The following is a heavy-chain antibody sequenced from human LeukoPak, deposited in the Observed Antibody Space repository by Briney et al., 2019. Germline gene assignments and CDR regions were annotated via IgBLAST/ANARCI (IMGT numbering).Heavy chain of an antibody. CDR2: ISGSGGST. J-gene: IGHJ6*02. V-gene: IGHV3-23*01. CDR3: ARDTGYCSSTSCPESNYYYYGMDV. D-gene: IGHD2-2*01. Sequence: GGSLRLSCAASGFTFSSYAMSWVRQAPGKGLEWVSAISGSGGSTYYADSVKGRFTISRDNSKNTLYLQMNSLRAEDTAVYYCARDTGYCSSTSCPESNYYYYGMDVWGQGTTVTVSS. CDR1: GFTFSSYA.